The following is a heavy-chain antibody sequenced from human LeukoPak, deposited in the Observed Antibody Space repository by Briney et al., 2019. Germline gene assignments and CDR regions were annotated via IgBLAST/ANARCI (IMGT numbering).Heavy chain of an antibody. Sequence: GGSLRLSCAASGFTFSSYAMHWVRQAPGKGLEWVAVISYDGSNKYYADSVKGRFTISRDNSKNTLYLQMNSLRAEDTAVYYCARGRIAAAGTRGWFDPWGQGTLVTVSS. CDR2: ISYDGSNK. J-gene: IGHJ5*02. D-gene: IGHD6-13*01. CDR3: ARGRIAAAGTRGWFDP. V-gene: IGHV3-30*04. CDR1: GFTFSSYA.